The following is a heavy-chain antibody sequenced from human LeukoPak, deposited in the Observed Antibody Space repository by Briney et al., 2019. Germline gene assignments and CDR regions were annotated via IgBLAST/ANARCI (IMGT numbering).Heavy chain of an antibody. CDR1: GGSISSDSYY. CDR3: ARDCSGGSCYGAFDI. J-gene: IGHJ3*02. V-gene: IGHV4-30-4*08. D-gene: IGHD2-15*01. CDR2: IYDSGST. Sequence: SETLSLTCIVSGGSISSDSYYWAWIRQPPGKGLEWIGYIYDSGSTYYNPSLKSRITISVDTSENRFSLKLSSVTATDTAVYYCARDCSGGSCYGAFDIWGQGTMVTVSS.